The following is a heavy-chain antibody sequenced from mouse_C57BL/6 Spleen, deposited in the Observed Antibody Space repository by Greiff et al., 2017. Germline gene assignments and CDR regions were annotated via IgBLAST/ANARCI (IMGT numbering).Heavy chain of an antibody. J-gene: IGHJ2*01. V-gene: IGHV3-6*01. CDR2: ISYDGSN. Sequence: EVQLQQSGPGLVKPSQSLSLTCSVTGYSITSGYYWNRIRQFPGNKLEWMGYISYDGSNNYNPSLKNRISITRDTSKNQFFLKLNSVTTEDTATYYCARGYYDVFDYWGQGTTLTVSS. D-gene: IGHD2-4*01. CDR3: ARGYYDVFDY. CDR1: GYSITSGYY.